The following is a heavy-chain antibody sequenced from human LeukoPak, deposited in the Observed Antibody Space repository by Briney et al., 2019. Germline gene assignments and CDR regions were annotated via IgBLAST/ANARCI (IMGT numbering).Heavy chain of an antibody. V-gene: IGHV1-2*02. CDR2: INPNSGGT. D-gene: IGHD3-22*01. CDR3: ARTLIDSSGPEGYFDY. J-gene: IGHJ4*02. CDR1: GYTFIDSY. Sequence: ASVKVSCKPSGYTFIDSYIHWVRQAPGQGPEWMGWINPNSGGTSYPQKFHGRVTMTRDTSISTAFMELSGLSSDDTAVYYCARTLIDSSGPEGYFDYWGRGTLVTVSS.